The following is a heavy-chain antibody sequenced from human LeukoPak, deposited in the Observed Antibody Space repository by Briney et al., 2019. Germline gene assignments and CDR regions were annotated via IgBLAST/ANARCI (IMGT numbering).Heavy chain of an antibody. Sequence: PSETLSRTCTVSGGSISSSSYYWGWIRQPPGKGLEWIGSIYYSGSTYYHPSLTSRGTRSVDTSKNQCSLKRSSVTAADTAVYYCASGTATLEGDYWGQGTLVTVSS. CDR1: GGSISSSSYY. CDR2: IYYSGST. D-gene: IGHD5-18*01. CDR3: ASGTATLEGDY. J-gene: IGHJ4*02. V-gene: IGHV4-39*01.